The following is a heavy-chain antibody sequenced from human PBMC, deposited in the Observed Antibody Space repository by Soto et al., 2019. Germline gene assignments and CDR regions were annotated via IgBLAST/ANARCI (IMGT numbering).Heavy chain of an antibody. V-gene: IGHV4-34*01. J-gene: IGHJ4*02. CDR1: GGSFSGYC. Sequence: PSETRSLTCAVYGGSFSGYCWSWIRQPPGKGLEWIGEINHRGSTNYNPSLKSRVTISVDTSKNQFSLKLSSVTAADTAVYYCARGRDDARTVDSWGQGTLVTVSS. D-gene: IGHD2-21*01. CDR2: INHRGST. CDR3: ARGRDDARTVDS.